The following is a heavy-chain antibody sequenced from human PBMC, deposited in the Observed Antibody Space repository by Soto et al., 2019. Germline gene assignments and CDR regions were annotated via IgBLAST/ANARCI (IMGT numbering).Heavy chain of an antibody. CDR1: GGSCSGYY. D-gene: IGHD2-15*01. CDR2: INHSGST. CDR3: ARALSRTSCYDS. J-gene: IGHJ4*02. Sequence: SQTLSLTCAVEGGSCSGYYWRWIRKPPGKGLEWIGEINHSGSTNYNRSLKRRVTISVDTSKNQFSLKLSSVTAADTAVYYCARALSRTSCYDSSGQRNRGTVPS. V-gene: IGHV4-34*01.